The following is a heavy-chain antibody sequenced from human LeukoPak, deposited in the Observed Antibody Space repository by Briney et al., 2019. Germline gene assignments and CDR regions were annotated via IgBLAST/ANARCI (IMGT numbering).Heavy chain of an antibody. Sequence: ASVKVSCKASGYTFTSYDINWVRQATGQGLEWMGWMNPNSGNTGYAQKSQGRVTMTRNTSISTAYMELSSLRSEDTAVYYCATDFWSGYYYPTGFGADAFDIWGQGTMVTVSS. J-gene: IGHJ3*02. CDR1: GYTFTSYD. V-gene: IGHV1-8*01. D-gene: IGHD3-3*01. CDR3: ATDFWSGYYYPTGFGADAFDI. CDR2: MNPNSGNT.